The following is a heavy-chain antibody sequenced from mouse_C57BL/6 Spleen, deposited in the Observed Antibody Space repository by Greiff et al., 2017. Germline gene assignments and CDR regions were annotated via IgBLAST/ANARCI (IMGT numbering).Heavy chain of an antibody. D-gene: IGHD2-2*01. V-gene: IGHV1-72*01. Sequence: QVQLQQPGAELVKPGASVKLSCKASGYTFTSYWMHWVKQRPGRGLEWIGMIDPNSGGTKYNEKFKSKATLTVDKPSSTAFMQVSSLTSEDAAVYYCGRGNGNDGGFAYWGQGTLVTVSA. CDR2: IDPNSGGT. CDR3: GRGNGNDGGFAY. J-gene: IGHJ3*01. CDR1: GYTFTSYW.